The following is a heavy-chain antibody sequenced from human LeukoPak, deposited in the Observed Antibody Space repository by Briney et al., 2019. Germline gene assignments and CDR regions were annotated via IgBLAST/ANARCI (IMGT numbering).Heavy chain of an antibody. D-gene: IGHD1-14*01. CDR2: IWYDGSNK. Sequence: PGGSLRLSCAASGFTFSSYGMHWVRQAPGKGLEWVAVIWYDGSNKYYADSVKGRFTISRDNSKNTLDLQMNSLRAEDTAVYYCAKNHNDVYYYYYYMDVWGKGTTVTVSS. CDR1: GFTFSSYG. CDR3: AKNHNDVYYYYYYMDV. J-gene: IGHJ6*03. V-gene: IGHV3-33*06.